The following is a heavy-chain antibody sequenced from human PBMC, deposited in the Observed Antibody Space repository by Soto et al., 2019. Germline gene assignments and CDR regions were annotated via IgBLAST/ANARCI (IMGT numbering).Heavy chain of an antibody. J-gene: IGHJ6*04. CDR2: IKSKTDGGTT. Sequence: GGSLRLSCAASGFTFSNAWMSWVRQAPGKGLEWVGRIKSKTDGGTTDYAAPVKGRFTISRDDSKNTLYLQMNSLKIEDTAVYYCTTELRWDHIASDAWGKGTTVTVSS. V-gene: IGHV3-15*01. CDR1: GFTFSNAW. CDR3: TTELRWDHIASDA. D-gene: IGHD4-17*01.